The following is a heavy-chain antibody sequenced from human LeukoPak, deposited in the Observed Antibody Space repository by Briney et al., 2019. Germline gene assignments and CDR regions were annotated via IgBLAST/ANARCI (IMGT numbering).Heavy chain of an antibody. CDR1: GFTFDDYG. D-gene: IGHD3-9*01. Sequence: GRSLRLSCGASGFTFDDYGMSWVRQAPGKGLEWVSGINWDGGSTGYADSVKGRFTISRDNVNNSLYLQMNSLRAEDTALYYCARVDMTSAYMDVWGKGTTVTVSS. CDR3: ARVDMTSAYMDV. CDR2: INWDGGST. J-gene: IGHJ6*03. V-gene: IGHV3-20*04.